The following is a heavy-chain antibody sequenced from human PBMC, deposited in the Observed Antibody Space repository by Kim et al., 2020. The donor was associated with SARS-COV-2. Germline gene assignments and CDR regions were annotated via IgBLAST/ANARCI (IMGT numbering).Heavy chain of an antibody. D-gene: IGHD3-3*01. J-gene: IGHJ4*02. CDR1: GFTFSSYA. CDR2: ISGSGGST. CDR3: AKDYDFWSGYSYYFDS. V-gene: IGHV3-23*01. Sequence: GGSLRLSCAASGFTFSSYAMSWVRQAPGKGLEWVSAISGSGGSTYYADSVKGRFTISRDNSKNTLYLQMNSLRAEDTAVYYCAKDYDFWSGYSYYFDSWGQGTLVTVSS.